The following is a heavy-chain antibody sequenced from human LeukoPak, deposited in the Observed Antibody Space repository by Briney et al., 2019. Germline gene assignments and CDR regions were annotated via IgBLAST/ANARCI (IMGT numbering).Heavy chain of an antibody. V-gene: IGHV1-18*04. CDR3: AAGAYYYGSGSYYSTNDY. D-gene: IGHD3-10*01. CDR2: ISAYNGNT. J-gene: IGHJ4*02. CDR1: GYTFTSYG. Sequence: ASVKVSCKASGYTFTSYGISWVRQAPGQGLEWMGWISAYNGNTNYAQKPQGRVTMTTDTSTSTAYMELRSLRSDDTAVYYCAAGAYYYGSGSYYSTNDYWGQGTLVTVSS.